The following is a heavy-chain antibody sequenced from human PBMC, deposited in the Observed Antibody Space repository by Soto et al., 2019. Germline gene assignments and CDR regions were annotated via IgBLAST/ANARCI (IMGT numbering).Heavy chain of an antibody. Sequence: SETLSLTCAVYGGSFSGYYWSWIRQPPGKGLEWIGEINHSGSTNYNPSLKSRVTISVDTSKNQFSLKLSSVTAADTAVYYCARRGQLWLDGMEVWGQGTTVNRSS. CDR3: ARRGQLWLDGMEV. V-gene: IGHV4-34*01. CDR1: GGSFSGYY. D-gene: IGHD5-18*01. J-gene: IGHJ6*01. CDR2: INHSGST.